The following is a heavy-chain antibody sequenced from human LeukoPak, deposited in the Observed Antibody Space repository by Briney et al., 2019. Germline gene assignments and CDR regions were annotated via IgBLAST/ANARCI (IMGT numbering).Heavy chain of an antibody. D-gene: IGHD3-10*01. Sequence: KPGESLKISCKGSGYSFTSYWIGWVRQMPGKGLEWMGIIYPGDSDTRYSPSFQGQVTISADKSISTAYLQWSSLKASDTAMYYCARLYYGSGSYSWYYYYYMEVWGKGTTVTVSS. CDR1: GYSFTSYW. V-gene: IGHV5-51*01. J-gene: IGHJ6*03. CDR2: IYPGDSDT. CDR3: ARLYYGSGSYSWYYYYYMEV.